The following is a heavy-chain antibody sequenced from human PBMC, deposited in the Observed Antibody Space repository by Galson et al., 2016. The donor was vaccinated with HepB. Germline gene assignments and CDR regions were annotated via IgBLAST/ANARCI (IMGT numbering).Heavy chain of an antibody. J-gene: IGHJ6*01. CDR3: VRGGHYDFSGGYGMDV. D-gene: IGHD3-3*01. V-gene: IGHV3-13*01. Sequence: SLRLSCAASGFTFNTYDMHWVRQVSGKNLEWVSLIGTGGDTYYRDSVKGRFTISRENAKTSLYLQMNGLRDGDTAVYYCVRGGHYDFSGGYGMDVWGQGTTVIVSS. CDR1: GFTFNTYD. CDR2: IGTGGDT.